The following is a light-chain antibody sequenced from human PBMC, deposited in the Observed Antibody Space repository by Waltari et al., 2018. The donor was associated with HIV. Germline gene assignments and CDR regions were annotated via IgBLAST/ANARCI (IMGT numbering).Light chain of an antibody. CDR3: QQSHKTPLT. CDR1: QNIKND. CDR2: SAS. J-gene: IGKJ4*01. V-gene: IGKV1-39*01. Sequence: DIQMTQSPSSVSADVGDRVTITCRASQNIKNDLNWYPQKPGKSPRLLIYSASGLQSGVPSTFSASGSGTEFNFTIADLQTEDSALFYCQQSHKTPLTFGGGT.